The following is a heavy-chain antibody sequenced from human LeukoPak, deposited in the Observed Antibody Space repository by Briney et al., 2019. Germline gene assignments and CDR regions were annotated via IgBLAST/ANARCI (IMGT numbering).Heavy chain of an antibody. V-gene: IGHV3-23*01. Sequence: GGSLRLSCAASGFTFSSYAMSWVRQAPGKGLEWVSAISGSGGSTYYADSVKGRFTISGDNSKNTLYLQMNSLRAEDTAVYYCAKCGLNSGYDRYLDYWGQGTLVTVSS. CDR2: ISGSGGST. D-gene: IGHD5-12*01. CDR1: GFTFSSYA. J-gene: IGHJ4*02. CDR3: AKCGLNSGYDRYLDY.